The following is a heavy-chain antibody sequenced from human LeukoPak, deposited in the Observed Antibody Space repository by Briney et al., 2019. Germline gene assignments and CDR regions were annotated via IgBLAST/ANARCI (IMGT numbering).Heavy chain of an antibody. Sequence: VASVKVSCKASGYTFTDYYINWVRQAPGQGLEWMGWMSPDSGDTGYALKFQGRVTITRNTSITTAYMELRSLTFEDTAVYYCARVRLRNGYNWFDPWGQGTLVTVSS. V-gene: IGHV1-8*03. CDR3: ARVRLRNGYNWFDP. D-gene: IGHD3-3*01. CDR2: MSPDSGDT. CDR1: GYTFTDYY. J-gene: IGHJ5*02.